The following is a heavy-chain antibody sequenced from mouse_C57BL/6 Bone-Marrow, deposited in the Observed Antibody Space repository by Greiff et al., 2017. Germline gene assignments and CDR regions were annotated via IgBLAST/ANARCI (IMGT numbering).Heavy chain of an antibody. CDR3: ARTYYSNYWYFDV. V-gene: IGHV1-55*01. Sequence: QVQLKQPGAELVKPGASVKMSCKASGYTFTSYWITWVKQRPGQGLEWIGDIYPGSGSTNYNEKFKSKATLIVDTSSSTAYMQLSSLTSEDSAVYYCARTYYSNYWYFDVWGRGTRVTVSS. J-gene: IGHJ1*03. CDR2: IYPGSGST. D-gene: IGHD2-5*01. CDR1: GYTFTSYW.